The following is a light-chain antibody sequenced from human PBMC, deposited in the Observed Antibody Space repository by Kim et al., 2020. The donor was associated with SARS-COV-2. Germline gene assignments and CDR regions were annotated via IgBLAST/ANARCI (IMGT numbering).Light chain of an antibody. J-gene: IGLJ1*01. V-gene: IGLV1-40*01. CDR2: GNN. CDR3: QSYDSRLSGFV. Sequence: QSVLTQPPSVSGAPGQRVTISCTGSSSNIGAGYDVQWYQQVPGTAPKVLIYGNNNRPSGVPDRFSGSKSGTSASLAITGLQAEDEADYYCQSYDSRLSGFVFGTGTKVTVL. CDR1: SSNIGAGYD.